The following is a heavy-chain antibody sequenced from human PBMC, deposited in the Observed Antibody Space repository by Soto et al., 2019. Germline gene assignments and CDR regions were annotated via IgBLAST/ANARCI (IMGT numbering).Heavy chain of an antibody. Sequence: QVQLVQSGAEVKKPGASVKVSCKASGDAFTNYIFDWVRQAPGQGLEWMGGIIPMFGTPKYAQTFQDRVTISADVSTGTAYLALTSLRFDDTAVYYCARGRDQPPVGLYFDSWGEGTRVTVS. D-gene: IGHD1-26*01. CDR1: GDAFTNYI. CDR2: IIPMFGTP. V-gene: IGHV1-69*01. CDR3: ARGRDQPPVGLYFDS. J-gene: IGHJ4*02.